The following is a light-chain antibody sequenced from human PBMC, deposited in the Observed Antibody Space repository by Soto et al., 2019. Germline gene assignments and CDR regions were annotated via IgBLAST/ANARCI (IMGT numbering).Light chain of an antibody. Sequence: QSALTKPASVSGSPGQSITISCTGTSSDVGGYNYVSWYQQHPGKAPKLMIYEVSNRTSGVSSCFSGYKSGNTASLTISGLQAEDADDYYSSSYTSSSSPWVFFGGTKLTVL. CDR2: EVS. CDR3: SSYTSSSSPWV. J-gene: IGLJ3*02. V-gene: IGLV2-14*01. CDR1: SSDVGGYNY.